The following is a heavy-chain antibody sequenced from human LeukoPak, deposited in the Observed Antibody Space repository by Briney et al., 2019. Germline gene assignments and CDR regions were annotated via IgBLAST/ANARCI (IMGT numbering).Heavy chain of an antibody. CDR2: VNHSGST. CDR1: GVSFSGYY. CDR3: ARGRAYYYGSGPSYYGMDV. V-gene: IGHV4-34*01. D-gene: IGHD3-10*01. J-gene: IGHJ6*04. Sequence: SETLSLTCAVYGVSFSGYYWSWLRQPPGKGLEWIGEVNHSGSTDYNPSLKSRVTISVDTSKNQFSLKLSSVTAADTAVYYCARGRAYYYGSGPSYYGMDVWGKGTTVTVSS.